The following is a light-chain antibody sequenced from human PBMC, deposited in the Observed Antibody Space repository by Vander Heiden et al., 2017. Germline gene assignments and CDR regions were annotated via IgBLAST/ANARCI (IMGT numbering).Light chain of an antibody. CDR3: QQYNVYSRT. Sequence: DIQMTQSPSTLSAFVGDRVTITCRASQSISTWLAWYQQKPGKAPKVLIYQASSLQIGVPSRFSGSGSGTEFTLTISSLQPDDFATYYCQQYNVYSRTFGQGTKVEVK. J-gene: IGKJ1*01. CDR2: QAS. V-gene: IGKV1-5*03. CDR1: QSISTW.